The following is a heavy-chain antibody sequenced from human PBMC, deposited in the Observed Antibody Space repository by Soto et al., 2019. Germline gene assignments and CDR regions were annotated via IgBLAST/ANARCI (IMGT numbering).Heavy chain of an antibody. CDR2: IYHSGST. Sequence: QLQLQESGSGLVKPSQTLSLTCAVSGGSISSGGYSWSWIRQPPGKGLEGIGYIYHSGSTYYNPSLQSRVTISVDRSKNQFSLKLSSVTAADTAVYYCARAGELPAYYYGMDVWGQGTTVTVSS. D-gene: IGHD1-26*01. CDR3: ARAGELPAYYYGMDV. CDR1: GGSISSGGYS. J-gene: IGHJ6*02. V-gene: IGHV4-30-2*01.